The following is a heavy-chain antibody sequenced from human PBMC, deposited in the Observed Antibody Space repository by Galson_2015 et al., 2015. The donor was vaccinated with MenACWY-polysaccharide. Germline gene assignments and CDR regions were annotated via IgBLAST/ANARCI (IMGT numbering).Heavy chain of an antibody. D-gene: IGHD6-19*01. J-gene: IGHJ6*02. Sequence: SETLSLTCPVSGASISNYYWTWIRQPAGEGLEWIGRVYASGSTNSNPSLKSRLTMSVDTSKNQFSLGLSSVTAADTAIYYCARVRGGQWPRYSMHVWGQGTTVTVSS. CDR2: VYASGST. CDR1: GASISNYY. CDR3: ARVRGGQWPRYSMHV. V-gene: IGHV4-4*07.